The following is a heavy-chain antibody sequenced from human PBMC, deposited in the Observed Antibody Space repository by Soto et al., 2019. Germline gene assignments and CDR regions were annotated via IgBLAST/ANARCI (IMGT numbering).Heavy chain of an antibody. V-gene: IGHV3-53*01. CDR2: IYSGGST. CDR3: ARESGSSGWPYFDY. D-gene: IGHD6-19*01. J-gene: IGHJ4*02. Sequence: GGSLRLSCAASGFTVSSNYMSWVRQAPGKGLEWVSVIYSGGSTYYADSVKGRFTISRDNSKNTLYLQMNSLRAEDTAVYYCARESGSSGWPYFDYWGQGTLVTVSS. CDR1: GFTVSSNY.